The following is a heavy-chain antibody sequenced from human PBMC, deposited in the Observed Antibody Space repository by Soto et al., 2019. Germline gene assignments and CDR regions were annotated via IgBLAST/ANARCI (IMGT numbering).Heavy chain of an antibody. J-gene: IGHJ5*02. CDR2: IYATGTT. Sequence: QVQLQESGPGLVKPSETLSLTCTVSGASISGFYWSWIRKSAGKGLEWIGRIYATGTTDYHPSLKSRVMMSVDTSTKQFSLKLRSVTAADTAVYYCVRDGTKTLRDWFDPWGQGISVTVSS. CDR1: GASISGFY. D-gene: IGHD1-1*01. CDR3: VRDGTKTLRDWFDP. V-gene: IGHV4-4*07.